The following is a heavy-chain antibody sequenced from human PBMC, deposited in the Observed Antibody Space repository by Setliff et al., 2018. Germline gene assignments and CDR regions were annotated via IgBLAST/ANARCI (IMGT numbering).Heavy chain of an antibody. J-gene: IGHJ4*02. CDR2: ISPGRSI. Sequence: SETLSLTCTVSGGSVSSSSYYWGWIRQPPGKGLEWIGTISPGRSINYNPSLRSRATISRDTSSNQFSLKLFSVTAADTAVYYCAHSTTFDLHHDYWGQGALVTVSS. D-gene: IGHD3-9*01. V-gene: IGHV4-39*01. CDR1: GGSVSSSSYY. CDR3: AHSTTFDLHHDY.